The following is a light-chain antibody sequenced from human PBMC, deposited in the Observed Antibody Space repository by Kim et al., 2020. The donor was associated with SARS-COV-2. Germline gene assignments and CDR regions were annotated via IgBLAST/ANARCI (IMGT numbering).Light chain of an antibody. CDR3: QQYYSSPWT. CDR2: WAS. J-gene: IGKJ1*01. CDR1: QSLLYSPHTKHC. Sequence: SIINCKFSQSLLYSPHTKHCVAWYKQKPGQPPRLLIYWASTRESGVPDRFSGSGSGTDFTLTISSLQAEDVAVYYCQQYYSSPWTFGQGTKVDIK. V-gene: IGKV4-1*01.